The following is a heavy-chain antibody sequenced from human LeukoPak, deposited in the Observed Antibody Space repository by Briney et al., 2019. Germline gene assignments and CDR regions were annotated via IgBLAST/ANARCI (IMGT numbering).Heavy chain of an antibody. V-gene: IGHV3-7*03. CDR3: AKDDKWELPLDY. CDR2: IKQDGSEK. D-gene: IGHD1-26*01. CDR1: GFTFSSYW. J-gene: IGHJ4*02. Sequence: GGSLRLSCAASGFTFSSYWMSWVRQAPGKGLEWVANIKQDGSEKYYVDSVKGRFTISRDNSKNTLYLQMNSLRAEDTAVYYCAKDDKWELPLDYWGQGTLVTVSS.